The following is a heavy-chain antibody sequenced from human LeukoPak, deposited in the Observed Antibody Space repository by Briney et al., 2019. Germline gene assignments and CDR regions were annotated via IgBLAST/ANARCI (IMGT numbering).Heavy chain of an antibody. CDR3: ARGSYYGSGSYSWFDP. V-gene: IGHV1-46*01. J-gene: IGHJ5*02. Sequence: RASVKVSCKASGYTFTSYYMHWVRQAPGQGLEWMGIISPSGGSTSYAQKFQGRVTMTRGTSTSTVYMELSSLRSEDTAVYYCARGSYYGSGSYSWFDPWGQGTLVTVSS. D-gene: IGHD3-10*01. CDR1: GYTFTSYY. CDR2: ISPSGGST.